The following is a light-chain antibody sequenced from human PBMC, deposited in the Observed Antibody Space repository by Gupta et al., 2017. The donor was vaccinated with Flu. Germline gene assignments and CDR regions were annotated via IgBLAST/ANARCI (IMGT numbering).Light chain of an antibody. CDR3: SAYAGGATFV. CDR1: GNNVNYDY. V-gene: IGLV2-11*01. J-gene: IGLJ2*01. Sequence: TGNNVNYDYVSWYQHHPGTAPKLLIYAVTYRPSGVPARFSGSKSGNTASLTIYGLQAEDEADYYCSAYAGGATFVFGGGTKLTVL. CDR2: AVT.